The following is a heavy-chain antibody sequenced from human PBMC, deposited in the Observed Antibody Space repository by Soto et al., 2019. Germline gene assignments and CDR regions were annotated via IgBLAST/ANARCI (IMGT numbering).Heavy chain of an antibody. CDR1: GFTFSSYS. D-gene: IGHD3-9*01. CDR3: ASGPRDRLLGGAYFDY. J-gene: IGHJ4*02. V-gene: IGHV3-21*01. CDR2: ISSSSSYI. Sequence: GGSLRLSCAASGFTFSSYSMNWVRQAPGKGLEWVSSISSSSSYIYYADSVKGRFTISRDNAKNSLYLQMNSLRAEDTAVYYCASGPRDRLLGGAYFDYWGQGTLVTVSS.